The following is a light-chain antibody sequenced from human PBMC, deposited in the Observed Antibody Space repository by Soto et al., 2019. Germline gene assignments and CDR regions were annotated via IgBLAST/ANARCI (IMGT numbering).Light chain of an antibody. V-gene: IGKV1-5*03. J-gene: IGKJ1*01. Sequence: DIPMTQSPSIVSASVGDRVTITCRASQSISSWLAWYQQKPGKAPKILIYKASTLKSGVPSRFSGSGSGTEFTLPISSLQPDDFATSYCQHYNSYSEACGQGTKVELK. CDR1: QSISSW. CDR3: QHYNSYSEA. CDR2: KAS.